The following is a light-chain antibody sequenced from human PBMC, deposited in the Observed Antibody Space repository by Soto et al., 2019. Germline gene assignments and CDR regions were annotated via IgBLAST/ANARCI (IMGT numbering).Light chain of an antibody. CDR3: QHLNDYRYT. Sequence: DIQLTQSPSFLSASVGDRVTITCRASQAISSSLAWYQHNPGKAPKLLIYAASTLQNGVPSSFSGSGSGTAFTLTISKLQPEDFAKYYCQHLNDYRYTFGQGTKVQIK. V-gene: IGKV1-9*01. CDR2: AAS. J-gene: IGKJ2*01. CDR1: QAISSS.